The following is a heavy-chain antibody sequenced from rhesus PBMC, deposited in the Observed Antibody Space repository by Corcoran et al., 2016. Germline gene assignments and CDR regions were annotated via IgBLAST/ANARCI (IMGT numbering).Heavy chain of an antibody. D-gene: IGHD2-33*01. CDR2: IYWDDDK. J-gene: IGHJ3*01. CDR1: GFSLSTSGMG. CDR3: ARGAVAFAFDF. Sequence: QVTLKESGPALVKPTQTLTLTCTFSGFSLSTSGMGVGWLRQPPGKALAWLASIYWDDDKYYSTSLKRRLTISKDTSKNQVVLTMTNMDPVDTATYYCARGAVAFAFDFWGQGLRVTVSS. V-gene: IGHV2S1*01.